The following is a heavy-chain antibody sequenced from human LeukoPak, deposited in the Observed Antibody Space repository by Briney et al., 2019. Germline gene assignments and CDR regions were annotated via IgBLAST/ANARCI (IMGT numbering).Heavy chain of an antibody. CDR3: AKRYYSDTSGYLGSINY. J-gene: IGHJ4*02. CDR1: GFTFSSYA. D-gene: IGHD3-22*01. Sequence: GGSLRLSCAASGFTFSSYAMSWVRQAPEKGLEWVSAISGSGDSTHYADSVKGRFTISRDNSKNVVYLQMNSLRAEDTAVYYCAKRYYSDTSGYLGSINYWGQGTLVTVSS. CDR2: ISGSGDST. V-gene: IGHV3-23*01.